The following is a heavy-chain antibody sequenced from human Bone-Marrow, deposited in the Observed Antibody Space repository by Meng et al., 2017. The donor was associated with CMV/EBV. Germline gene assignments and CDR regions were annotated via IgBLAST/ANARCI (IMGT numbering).Heavy chain of an antibody. D-gene: IGHD1-26*01. V-gene: IGHV4-34*01. CDR1: GGSFSGYY. Sequence: GSLRLSCEVHGGSFSGYYWNWIRQPPGKGLEWIGEISYSGNANYGPSVKSRVTISVDTSKNQFSLKLSSVTAADTAVYYCARGRVVVGVGIDVWGQGTTVTVYS. J-gene: IGHJ6*01. CDR2: ISYSGNA. CDR3: ARGRVVVGVGIDV.